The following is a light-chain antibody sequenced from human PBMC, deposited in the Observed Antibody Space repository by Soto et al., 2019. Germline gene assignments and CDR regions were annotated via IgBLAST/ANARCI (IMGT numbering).Light chain of an antibody. V-gene: IGKV3-20*01. CDR2: GAS. J-gene: IGKJ2*01. CDR1: QTVSGSH. Sequence: IVLTQSPGTLSLSPGERATLSCRASQTVSGSHLAWYQQKPGQAPRLIIYGASTRPTGIPDRFSGSGSGTQCTLTITRLAPKDLPVYYCQKYGGPPPGFPFGLGTKVAIK. CDR3: QKYGGPPPGFP.